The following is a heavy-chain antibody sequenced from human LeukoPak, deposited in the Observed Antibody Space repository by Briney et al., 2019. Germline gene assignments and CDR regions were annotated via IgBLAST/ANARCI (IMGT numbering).Heavy chain of an antibody. CDR2: MNPNSGNT. Sequence: GASVKVSCKASGYTFTSYDINWVRQATGQGLEWMGWMNPNSGNTGYAQKFQGRVTMTRNTSISTAYMELSSLRSEDTAVYYCARKVVYDYYYGMDVWGQGTTVTVSS. CDR3: ARKVVYDYYYGMDV. D-gene: IGHD3-22*01. V-gene: IGHV1-8*01. J-gene: IGHJ6*02. CDR1: GYTFTSYD.